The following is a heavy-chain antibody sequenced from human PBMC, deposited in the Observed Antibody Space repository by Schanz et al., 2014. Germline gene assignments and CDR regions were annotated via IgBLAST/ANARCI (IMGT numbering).Heavy chain of an antibody. CDR3: ASSGAGYSSSWDFDY. V-gene: IGHV1-69*02. CDR2: IVPIAGIT. Sequence: QVHLVQSGAEVKKPGSSVKVSCKASGGTFSSDTFSWVRQAPGQGLEWMGRIVPIAGITNYAQRFQGRVTITADKSSDTAYMELSSLRSEDTAVYYCASSGAGYSSSWDFDYWGQGTLXIVSS. CDR1: GGTFSSDT. J-gene: IGHJ4*02. D-gene: IGHD6-13*01.